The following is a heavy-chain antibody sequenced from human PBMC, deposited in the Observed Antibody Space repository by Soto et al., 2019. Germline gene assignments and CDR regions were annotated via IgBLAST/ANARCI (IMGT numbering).Heavy chain of an antibody. D-gene: IGHD6-13*01. CDR3: AKAKAGAAGAYYFDY. CDR1: GFTFSSYW. V-gene: IGHV3-74*01. Sequence: EVQLVESGGGLVQPGGSLRLSCAASGFTFSSYWMHWVRQAPGKGLVWVSRINSDGSSTSYADSVKGRFTISRDNAKNSLYLQMNSLRAEDTALYYCAKAKAGAAGAYYFDYWGQGTLVTVSS. J-gene: IGHJ4*02. CDR2: INSDGSST.